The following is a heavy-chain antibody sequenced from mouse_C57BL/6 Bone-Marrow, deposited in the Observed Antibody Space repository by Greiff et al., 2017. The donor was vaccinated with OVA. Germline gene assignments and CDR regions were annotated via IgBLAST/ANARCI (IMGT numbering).Heavy chain of an antibody. J-gene: IGHJ3*01. V-gene: IGHV14-4*01. CDR3: TTLDLLWPRRGFAY. Sequence: VQLQQSGAELVRPGASVKLSCTASGFNIKDDYMHWVKQRPEQGLEWIGWIDPENGDTEYASKFQGKATITADPSSNTAYLQLSSLTSEDTAVYYCTTLDLLWPRRGFAYWGQGTLVTVSA. D-gene: IGHD2-2*01. CDR1: GFNIKDDY. CDR2: IDPENGDT.